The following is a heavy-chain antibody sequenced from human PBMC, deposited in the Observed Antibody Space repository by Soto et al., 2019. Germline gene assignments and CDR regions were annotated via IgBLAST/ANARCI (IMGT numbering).Heavy chain of an antibody. D-gene: IGHD5-18*01. CDR3: ARGGYSYGYHYFDY. J-gene: IGHJ4*02. CDR2: IYHSGST. Sequence: QLQLQESGSGLVKPSQTLSLTCAVSGGSISSGGYSWSWIRQPPGKGLEWIGYIYHSGSTYYNPSLKRRVTISVDRSKNQFSLKLSSVTAADTAVYYCARGGYSYGYHYFDYWGQGTLVTVSS. V-gene: IGHV4-30-2*01. CDR1: GGSISSGGYS.